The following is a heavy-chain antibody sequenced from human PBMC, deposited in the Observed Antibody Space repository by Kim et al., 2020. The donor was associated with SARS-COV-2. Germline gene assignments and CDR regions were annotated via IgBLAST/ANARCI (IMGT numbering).Heavy chain of an antibody. V-gene: IGHV4-39*07. D-gene: IGHD3-22*01. CDR2: IYYSGST. J-gene: IGHJ6*03. CDR1: GGSISSSSYY. Sequence: SETLSLTCTVSGGSISSSSYYWGWIRQPPGKGLEWIGSIYYSGSTYYNPSLKSRVTISVDTSKNQFSLKLSSVTAADTAVYYCVRDLRDSCGYYYYYYY. CDR3: VRDLRDSCGYYYYYYY.